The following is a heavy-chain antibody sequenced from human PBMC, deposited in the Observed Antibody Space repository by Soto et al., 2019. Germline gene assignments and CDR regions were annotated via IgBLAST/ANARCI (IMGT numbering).Heavy chain of an antibody. V-gene: IGHV4-39*01. D-gene: IGHD6-13*01. CDR2: IYYSGST. Sequence: QLQLQESGPGLVKPSETLSLTCTVSGGSISSSSYYWGWIRQPPGKGLEWIGSIYYSGSTYYNPSLQRRVTISVDTSKNQFSLKLSSVTAADTAVYYCARVGKTRPGYSSRDFDYWGQGTLVTVSS. CDR3: ARVGKTRPGYSSRDFDY. CDR1: GGSISSSSYY. J-gene: IGHJ4*02.